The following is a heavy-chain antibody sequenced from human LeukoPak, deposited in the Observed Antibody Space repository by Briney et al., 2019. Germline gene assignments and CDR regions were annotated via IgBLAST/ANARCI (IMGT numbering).Heavy chain of an antibody. CDR1: GFTFRSYS. J-gene: IGHJ4*02. D-gene: IGHD2-21*01. CDR3: AREGSIVPHQDLDC. V-gene: IGHV3-21*01. Sequence: GGSLRLSCAASGFTFRSYSMNWVRQAPGQGLEWVSSINSRGNDKYYAESVKGRFTISRDNAKNSLYLQMNNLRVEDTAVYYCAREGSIVPHQDLDCWGQRSLVTVSA. CDR2: INSRGNDK.